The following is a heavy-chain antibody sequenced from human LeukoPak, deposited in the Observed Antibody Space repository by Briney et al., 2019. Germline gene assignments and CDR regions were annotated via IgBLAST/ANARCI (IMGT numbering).Heavy chain of an antibody. Sequence: GGSLRLSCAASVLTFSSYAMNWVRQAPGKGLEWVSAISSGGSTYYADSGKGRFTISSDNSKTTLYLQMNSLRPEATDAYYCARGVVPAATRYWYFDLWGRGTLVTVSS. V-gene: IGHV3-23*01. J-gene: IGHJ2*01. D-gene: IGHD2-2*01. CDR2: ISSGGST. CDR3: ARGVVPAATRYWYFDL. CDR1: VLTFSSYA.